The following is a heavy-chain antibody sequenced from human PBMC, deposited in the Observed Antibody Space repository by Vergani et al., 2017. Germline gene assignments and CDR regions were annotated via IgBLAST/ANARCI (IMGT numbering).Heavy chain of an antibody. J-gene: IGHJ6*02. Sequence: EVQLVESGGALVQPGGSLRLSCAASGFTFSDFSMSWVRQAPGKGLEWVAFIGSSGPYINYADSVKGRFIISRDNTNNSLFLQLRSLRSEDAAVYYCARDCTSGGCPDNYGMDVWGQGATVTVSS. CDR2: IGSSGPYI. CDR1: GFTFSDFS. CDR3: ARDCTSGGCPDNYGMDV. D-gene: IGHD2-8*01. V-gene: IGHV3-21*06.